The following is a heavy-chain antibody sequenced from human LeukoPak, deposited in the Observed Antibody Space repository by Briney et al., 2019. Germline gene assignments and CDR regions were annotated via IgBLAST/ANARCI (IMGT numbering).Heavy chain of an antibody. CDR1: GDSVSSNSAA. J-gene: IGHJ6*03. V-gene: IGHV6-1*01. D-gene: IGHD3-22*01. CDR3: ARGYDSSGYYYVNYYYYMDV. Sequence: SQTLSLTCAISGDSVSSNSAAWNWIRQSPSRGLEWLGRTYYRSKWYNDYAVSVKSRITINPDTSKNQFSLKLSSVTAADTAVYYCARGYDSSGYYYVNYYYYMDVWGKGTTVTVSS. CDR2: TYYRSKWYN.